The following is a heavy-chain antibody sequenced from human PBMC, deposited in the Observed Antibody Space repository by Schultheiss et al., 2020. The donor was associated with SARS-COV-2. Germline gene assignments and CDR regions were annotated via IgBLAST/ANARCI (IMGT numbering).Heavy chain of an antibody. D-gene: IGHD3/OR15-3a*01. V-gene: IGHV4-34*01. CDR2: IYHSGST. Sequence: SETLSLTCAVYGGSFSGHYWSWIRQPPGKGLEWIGSIYHSGSTYYNPSLKSRVTISVDTSKNQFSLKLSSVTAADTAVYYCARASVLDSYRLSWFRTGSDAFDIWGQGTMVTVSS. J-gene: IGHJ3*02. CDR1: GGSFSGHY. CDR3: ARASVLDSYRLSWFRTGSDAFDI.